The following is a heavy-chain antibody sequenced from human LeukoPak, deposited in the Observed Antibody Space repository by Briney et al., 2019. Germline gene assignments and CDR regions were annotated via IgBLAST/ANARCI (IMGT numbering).Heavy chain of an antibody. D-gene: IGHD2-21*02. V-gene: IGHV4-39*01. CDR2: IFSSGTT. Sequence: WARQPPGKGLEWIGNIFSSGTTYYNQSLKSRVTISVDTSKNQFSLKVRGVTAADTAVYYCARRKDEVTATFDYWGQGILVTVSS. CDR3: ARRKDEVTATFDY. J-gene: IGHJ4*02.